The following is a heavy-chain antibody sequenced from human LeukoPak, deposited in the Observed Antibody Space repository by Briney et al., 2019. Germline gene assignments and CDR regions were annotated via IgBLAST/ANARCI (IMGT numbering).Heavy chain of an antibody. J-gene: IGHJ5*02. D-gene: IGHD3-22*01. Sequence: GASVKVSCETSGSTFRSFAISWVRQAPGQGLEWMGRIIPIFSLTNYAQKFQGRVIITADKSTSTAYMEMTSLRSEDTAIYYCAKDGDYYENNGYFYPGGFDPWGQGTLVTVSS. CDR2: IIPIFSLT. V-gene: IGHV1-69*04. CDR1: GSTFRSFA. CDR3: AKDGDYYENNGYFYPGGFDP.